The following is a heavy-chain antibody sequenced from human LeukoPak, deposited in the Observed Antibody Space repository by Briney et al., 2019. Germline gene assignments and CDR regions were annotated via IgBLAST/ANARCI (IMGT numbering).Heavy chain of an antibody. CDR3: ARRRLGETTTANWFDP. J-gene: IGHJ5*02. CDR1: RGSISSSSYY. D-gene: IGHD4-17*01. Sequence: SETLSLTCTVSRGSISSSSYYWGWIRQPPGKGLEWIGSIYYSGNTYYNPSLKSRVTISVDTPKNQFSLKLSSVTAADTAVYYCARRRLGETTTANWFDPWGQGTLVTVSS. V-gene: IGHV4-39*01. CDR2: IYYSGNT.